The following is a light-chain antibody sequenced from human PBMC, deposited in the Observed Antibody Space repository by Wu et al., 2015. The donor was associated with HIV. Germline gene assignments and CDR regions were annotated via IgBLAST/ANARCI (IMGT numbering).Light chain of an antibody. V-gene: IGKV3-20*01. CDR1: RVLGAAT. CDR3: QQYGSSPRT. J-gene: IGKJ1*01. CDR2: AAS. Sequence: ATSPAGPVRVLGAATFSLGTKPENPTGHGLPRLLIYAASSRATGIPDRFSGSGSGTDFSLTISRLEPEDFAVYYCQQYGSSPRTFGQGTKVEIQ.